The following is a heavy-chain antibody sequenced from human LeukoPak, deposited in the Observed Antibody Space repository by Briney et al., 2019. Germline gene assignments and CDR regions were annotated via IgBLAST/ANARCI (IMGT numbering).Heavy chain of an antibody. D-gene: IGHD3-22*01. Sequence: ASVKVSCKASGYTFTGYYMHWVRQAPGQGLEWMGWINPNSGGTNYAQKFQGRVTMTRDTSISTAYMELSRLRSDDTAVYYCARGTSPYYDSSGYYRLDPWGQGTLVTVSS. CDR3: ARGTSPYYDSSGYYRLDP. CDR1: GYTFTGYY. V-gene: IGHV1-2*02. J-gene: IGHJ5*02. CDR2: INPNSGGT.